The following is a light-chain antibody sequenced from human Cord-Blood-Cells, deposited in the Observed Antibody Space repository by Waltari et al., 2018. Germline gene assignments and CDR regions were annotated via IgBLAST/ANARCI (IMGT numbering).Light chain of an antibody. J-gene: IGLJ1*01. CDR2: DTS. Sequence: QSVLTQKLSLTVSHGGTVTPPFAHSTEPVSIAHWLYLFQQKPGQAPRTLIYDTSNKHSWTPARFSGSLLGGKAALTLSGAQPEDEAEYYCLLSYSGAYVFGTGTKVTVL. V-gene: IGLV7-46*01. CDR1: TEPVSIAHW. CDR3: LLSYSGAYV.